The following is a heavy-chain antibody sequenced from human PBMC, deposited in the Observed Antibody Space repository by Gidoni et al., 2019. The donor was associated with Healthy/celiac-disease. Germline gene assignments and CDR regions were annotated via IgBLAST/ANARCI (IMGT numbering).Heavy chain of an antibody. J-gene: IGHJ6*02. Sequence: QVQLVQSGAEVKKPGASVKVSCKASGYTFTSYGISWVRQAPGQGLEWMGWISAYNGNTNYAQKLQGRVTMTTDTSTSTAYMELRSLRSDDTAVYYCARGYCSSTSCYRPYYYGIDVWGQGTTVTVSS. CDR2: ISAYNGNT. CDR1: GYTFTSYG. CDR3: ARGYCSSTSCYRPYYYGIDV. D-gene: IGHD2-2*01. V-gene: IGHV1-18*04.